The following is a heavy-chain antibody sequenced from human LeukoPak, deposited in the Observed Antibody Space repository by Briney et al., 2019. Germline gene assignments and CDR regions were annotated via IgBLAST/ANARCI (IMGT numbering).Heavy chain of an antibody. CDR1: GGSISSYY. D-gene: IGHD6-13*01. V-gene: IGHV4-4*07. Sequence: SETLSLTCTVSGGSISSYYWSWIRQPAGKGLEWIGRIYTSGSTNYNPSLKSRVTMSVDTSKNQFSLKLSSVTAADTAVYYCARVAHSSSWAYYYYYYMDVWGKGTTVTVSS. CDR3: ARVAHSSSWAYYYYYYMDV. J-gene: IGHJ6*03. CDR2: IYTSGST.